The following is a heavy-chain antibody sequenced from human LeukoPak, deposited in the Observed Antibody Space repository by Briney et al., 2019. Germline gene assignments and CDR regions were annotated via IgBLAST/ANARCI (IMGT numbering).Heavy chain of an antibody. Sequence: SETLSLTCAVYGGSFSGYYWSWIPQSPGKGLEWIGEIDNNGITNYNPSLKSRVTMSVDTTRKRFSLRLTSESAADTGVYYCARGGGGAKAFYFDYWGQGSLVTVSS. J-gene: IGHJ4*02. V-gene: IGHV4-34*01. CDR1: GGSFSGYY. CDR3: ARGGGGAKAFYFDY. D-gene: IGHD1-26*01. CDR2: IDNNGIT.